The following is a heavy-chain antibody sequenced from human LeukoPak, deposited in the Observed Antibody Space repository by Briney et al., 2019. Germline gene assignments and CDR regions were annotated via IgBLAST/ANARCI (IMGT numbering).Heavy chain of an antibody. D-gene: IGHD2-21*02. CDR1: GFTFRIYW. CDR3: ARVYCGGDCSNFDF. V-gene: IGHV3-7*01. CDR2: INQDGSGR. J-gene: IGHJ4*02. Sequence: GGSLRLSCAASGFTFRIYWMSWVRQAPGKGREWVANINQDGSGRYYVDSVKGRFTISRDNAKNSLSLQMNGLRAEDTAVYYCARVYCGGDCSNFDFWGQGTLVTVSS.